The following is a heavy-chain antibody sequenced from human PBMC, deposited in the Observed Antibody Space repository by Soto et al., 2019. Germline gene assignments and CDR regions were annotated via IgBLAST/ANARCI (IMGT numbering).Heavy chain of an antibody. Sequence: SETLSLTCTVSDDFISSYYWNWIRQPAGKGLEWIGRVSTNGATNYNPSLESRVTMSVDTSKNQFSLKLTSVTAAETAVYFCEREDYEILTGSYAMDVWGQGTTVTVSS. J-gene: IGHJ6*02. CDR2: VSTNGAT. CDR1: DDFISSYY. CDR3: EREDYEILTGSYAMDV. V-gene: IGHV4-4*07. D-gene: IGHD3-9*01.